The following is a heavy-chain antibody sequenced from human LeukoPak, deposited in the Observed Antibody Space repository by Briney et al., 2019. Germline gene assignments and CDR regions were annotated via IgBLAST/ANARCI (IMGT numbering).Heavy chain of an antibody. CDR2: IRYDGTNK. Sequence: VGSLRLSCAASGFTFSTYGMHWVRQAPGKGLEWVAFIRYDGTNKYYADSVKGRFTISRDNSKNTLYLQMNSLRAEDTAVYYCANYHRGFMDVWGKGTTVTISS. CDR3: ANYHRGFMDV. D-gene: IGHD3-16*02. J-gene: IGHJ6*04. CDR1: GFTFSTYG. V-gene: IGHV3-30*02.